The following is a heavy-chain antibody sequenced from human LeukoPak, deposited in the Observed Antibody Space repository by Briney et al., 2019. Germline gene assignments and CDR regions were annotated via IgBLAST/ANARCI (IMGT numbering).Heavy chain of an antibody. CDR1: GGSFSGYY. J-gene: IGHJ6*03. V-gene: IGHV4-34*01. Sequence: SETLSLTCAVYGGSFSGYYWSWIRQPPGKGLEWIGEITHSGSTNYTPSLKSRVTISVDTSKNQFSLKLSSVTAADTAVYYCARGWQGRTAYYYYIDVCGKGTTVTVSS. D-gene: IGHD2-21*02. CDR2: ITHSGST. CDR3: ARGWQGRTAYYYYIDV.